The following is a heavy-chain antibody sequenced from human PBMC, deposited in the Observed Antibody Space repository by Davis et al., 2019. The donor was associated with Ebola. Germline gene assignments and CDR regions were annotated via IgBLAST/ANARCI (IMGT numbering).Heavy chain of an antibody. D-gene: IGHD6-13*01. CDR1: GYSFTSYW. V-gene: IGHV5-10-1*01. CDR2: IDPSDSYT. Sequence: PGGSLRLSCKGSGYSFTSYWISWVRQMPGKGLEWMGRIDPSDSYTNYSPSFQGHVTISADKSISTAYLQWSSLKASDTAMYYCARRGAAAGDWFDPWGQGTLVTVSS. J-gene: IGHJ5*02. CDR3: ARRGAAAGDWFDP.